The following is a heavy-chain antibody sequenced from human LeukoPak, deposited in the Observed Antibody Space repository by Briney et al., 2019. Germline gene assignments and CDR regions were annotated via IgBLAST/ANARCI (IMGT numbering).Heavy chain of an antibody. D-gene: IGHD3-22*01. V-gene: IGHV3-23*01. CDR1: GFTFSSYA. Sequence: PGGSLRLSCAASGFTFSSYAMSWVRQAPGKGLEWVSVISAGDGDNPYYADSVKGRFSISRDNSNYTLHLQMNSLRAEDTAVFYCAKFKGHYYYDSSGFCDNWGQGTLVTVSS. CDR3: AKFKGHYYYDSSGFCDN. CDR2: ISAGDGDNP. J-gene: IGHJ4*02.